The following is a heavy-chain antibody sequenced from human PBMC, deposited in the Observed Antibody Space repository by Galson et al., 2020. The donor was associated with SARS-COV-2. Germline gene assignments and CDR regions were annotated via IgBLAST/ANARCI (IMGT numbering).Heavy chain of an antibody. Sequence: GESLKISCAASGFTFSSYAMSWVRQAPGKGLEWVSAISGSGGSTYYADSVKGRVTISRDNSKNTLYLQMNSLRAEDTAVYYCAKEGAYGDYFALGYYYYGMDVWGQGTTVTVSS. CDR2: ISGSGGST. V-gene: IGHV3-23*01. CDR1: GFTFSSYA. CDR3: AKEGAYGDYFALGYYYYGMDV. J-gene: IGHJ6*02. D-gene: IGHD4-17*01.